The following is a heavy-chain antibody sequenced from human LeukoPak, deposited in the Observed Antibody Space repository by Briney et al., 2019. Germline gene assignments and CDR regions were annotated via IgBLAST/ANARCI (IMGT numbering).Heavy chain of an antibody. CDR3: ARDFTYWSGGSCYRLSAFYI. CDR1: GFTFSSYS. V-gene: IGHV3-48*01. Sequence: GGSLRLSCAASGFTFSSYSMNWVRQAPGKGLEWVSYISSSSSTIYYADSVKGRFTISRDNAKNSLYLQMNSLRAEDTAVYYCARDFTYWSGGSCYRLSAFYILGQGTKVTGFS. CDR2: ISSSSSTI. D-gene: IGHD2-15*01. J-gene: IGHJ3*02.